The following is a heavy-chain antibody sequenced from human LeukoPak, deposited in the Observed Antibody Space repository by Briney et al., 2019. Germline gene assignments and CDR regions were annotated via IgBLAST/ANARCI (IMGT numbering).Heavy chain of an antibody. CDR3: ARTYSSISSVYFDY. CDR2: IYYTEHT. Sequence: PSETLSLTCTVSGGSFSSSDYHWGWIRQPPGKGLEWIASIYYTEHTYYNPSLKSRVTISLDTSKNQFSLNLSSVTAADTAVFYCARTYSSISSVYFDYWGQGTLVTVSS. J-gene: IGHJ4*02. V-gene: IGHV4-39*01. D-gene: IGHD6-13*01. CDR1: GGSFSSSDYH.